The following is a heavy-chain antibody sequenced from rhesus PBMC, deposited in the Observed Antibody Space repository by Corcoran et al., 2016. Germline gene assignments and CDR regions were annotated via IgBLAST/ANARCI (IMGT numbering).Heavy chain of an antibody. J-gene: IGHJ5-2*02. V-gene: IGHV4-169*01. CDR1: GGPISSSY. CDR3: ASLPPVYSLNPFDV. Sequence: QVPLQESGPGLVKPSETLSVTCAGHGGPISSSYWIWIRQAPGKGLEWGGYIYGSGISTKYNRSLKSRVTLSVATSKNQFSLKLSSVTAAATAVYYCASLPPVYSLNPFDVWGRGVLVTVSS. CDR2: IYGSGIST. D-gene: IGHD1-1*01.